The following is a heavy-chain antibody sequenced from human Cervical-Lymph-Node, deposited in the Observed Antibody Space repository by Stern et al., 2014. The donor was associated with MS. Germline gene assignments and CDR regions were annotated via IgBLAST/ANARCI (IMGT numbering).Heavy chain of an antibody. CDR1: GVSLTSNAW. CDR3: ARQHCTTINCENYYFDY. D-gene: IGHD2/OR15-2a*01. J-gene: IGHJ4*02. Sequence: QVQLQESGPGVVKPSGTLPLTCAVSGVSLTSNAWWRWGRQSPGKRLGGTGEIYHLGSTNYSPSLQSRVTISADKSKNQFSLRLDSVTAADTALYYCARQHCTTINCENYYFDYWGQGSLVTVSS. CDR2: IYHLGST. V-gene: IGHV4-4*02.